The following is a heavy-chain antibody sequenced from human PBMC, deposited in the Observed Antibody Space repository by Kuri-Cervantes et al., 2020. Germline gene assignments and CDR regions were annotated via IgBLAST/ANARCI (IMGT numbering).Heavy chain of an antibody. CDR1: GFTFSSYA. D-gene: IGHD3-22*01. Sequence: GGSLRLSCAASGFTFSSYAIHWVRQAPGKGLEWVAVISYDGSNKYYADSVKGRFTISRDNSKNTLYLQMNSLRAEDTAVYYCARAPGTYYYDRGWFDPWGQGTLVTVSS. V-gene: IGHV3-30-3*01. J-gene: IGHJ5*02. CDR2: ISYDGSNK. CDR3: ARAPGTYYYDRGWFDP.